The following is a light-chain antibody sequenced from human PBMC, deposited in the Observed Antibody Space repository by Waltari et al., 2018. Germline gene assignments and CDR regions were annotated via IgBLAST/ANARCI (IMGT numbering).Light chain of an antibody. J-gene: IGKJ1*01. CDR3: QKYNSAPRT. Sequence: DIQMTQSPSSLSASVGDRVTITCRARQGINNPLAWFPQKPGKVPTLLIYSASTLQSGVPSRFSGSGSGTDFTLTISSLHPEDVATYYCQKYNSAPRTFGPGTKVEIK. V-gene: IGKV1-27*01. CDR2: SAS. CDR1: QGINNP.